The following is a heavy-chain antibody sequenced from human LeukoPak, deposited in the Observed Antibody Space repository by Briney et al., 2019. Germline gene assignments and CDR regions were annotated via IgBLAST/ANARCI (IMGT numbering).Heavy chain of an antibody. CDR1: GFTFSDYW. D-gene: IGHD3-10*01. CDR2: INRDGSST. CDR3: ARAFVHSGSYYMSTDY. V-gene: IGHV3-74*01. J-gene: IGHJ4*02. Sequence: GGSLRLSCAASGFTFSDYWMHWVRQAPGQGMVWVANINRDGSSTNYADSVKGRFTISRDNAKNTLYLQMNSLRAEDTAVYYCARAFVHSGSYYMSTDYWGQGTLVTVSS.